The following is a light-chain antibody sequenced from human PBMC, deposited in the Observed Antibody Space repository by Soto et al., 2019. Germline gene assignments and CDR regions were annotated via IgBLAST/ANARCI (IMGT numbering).Light chain of an antibody. J-gene: IGKJ4*01. Sequence: EIVLTQSPATLSLSPGERATLSCRASQSVSSYLAWYQQKPGQAPRLLIYDASNRATGIPARFSGSGSGTDFSLTISCLEPEDFAVYYCQQRSNCPPLTFGGGTKVEIK. CDR1: QSVSSY. CDR2: DAS. CDR3: QQRSNCPPLT. V-gene: IGKV3-11*01.